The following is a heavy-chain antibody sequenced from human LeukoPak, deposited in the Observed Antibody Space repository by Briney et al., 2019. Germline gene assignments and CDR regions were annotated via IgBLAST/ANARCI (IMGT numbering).Heavy chain of an antibody. V-gene: IGHV3-23*01. CDR1: GFTFSGYA. CDR3: AKGVNGYSSSWFDY. Sequence: PGGSLRLSCAASGFTFSGYAMSWVRQAPGKGLEWVSAISGSGGSTYYADSVKGRFTISRDNSKNTLYLQMNSLRAEDTAVYYCAKGVNGYSSSWFDYWGQGTLVTVSS. J-gene: IGHJ4*02. D-gene: IGHD6-13*01. CDR2: ISGSGGST.